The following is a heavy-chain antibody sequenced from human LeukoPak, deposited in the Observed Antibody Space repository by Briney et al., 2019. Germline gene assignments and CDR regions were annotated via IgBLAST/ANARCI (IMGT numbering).Heavy chain of an antibody. CDR3: TKATQWLAFDY. CDR1: GGSTSSHS. Sequence: PSETLSLTCTVSGGSTSSHSWSWIRQPPGKGLEWIGNIYNSGTTNYNPSLKSGVTISVDTSKNQLSLQLTSVTAADTAVYYCTKATQWLAFDYWGRGTLVTVSS. J-gene: IGHJ4*02. V-gene: IGHV4-59*11. CDR2: IYNSGTT. D-gene: IGHD6-19*01.